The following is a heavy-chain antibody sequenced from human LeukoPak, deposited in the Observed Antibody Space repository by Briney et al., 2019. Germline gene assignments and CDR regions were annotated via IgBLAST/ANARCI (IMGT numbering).Heavy chain of an antibody. CDR2: IYYSGNT. V-gene: IGHV4-39*02. Sequence: SETLSLTCTVSGGSINSGDYYWGWIRQPPGKGLEWIGSIYYSGNTYYNPSLKSRVTISVDTSKNQFSLKLSSVTAADTAVYYCARDTWTHYYGSGSFDYWGQGTLVTVSS. D-gene: IGHD3-10*01. J-gene: IGHJ4*02. CDR1: GGSINSGDYY. CDR3: ARDTWTHYYGSGSFDY.